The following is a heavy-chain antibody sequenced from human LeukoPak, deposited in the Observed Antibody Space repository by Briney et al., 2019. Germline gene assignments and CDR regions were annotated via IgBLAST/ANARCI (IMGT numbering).Heavy chain of an antibody. V-gene: IGHV4-34*01. J-gene: IGHJ4*02. CDR2: INHSGST. Sequence: PGGSLRLSCAASGFTFGDYYMSWVRQPPGKGLEWIGKINHSGSTNYRPSLKSRVTISIDTSKNQFSLKLKSMTAADTAVYYCARGEGARDGYNYEGPFYFDYWGQGTLVTVSS. CDR3: ARGEGARDGYNYEGPFYFDY. D-gene: IGHD5-24*01. CDR1: GFTFGDYY.